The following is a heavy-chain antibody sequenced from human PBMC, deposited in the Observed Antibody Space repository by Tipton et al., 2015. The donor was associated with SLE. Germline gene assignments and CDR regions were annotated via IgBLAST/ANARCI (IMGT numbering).Heavy chain of an antibody. CDR2: INHSGST. Sequence: GLVKPSETLSLTCAVYGGSFSGYYWSWIRQPPGKGLEWIGEINHSGSTNYNPSLKSRVTISADTSKNQFSLKLSSVTAADTAVYYCARHGPVLWFREFPFDYWGQGTLVIVSS. J-gene: IGHJ4*02. D-gene: IGHD3-10*01. CDR1: GGSFSGYY. CDR3: ARHGPVLWFREFPFDY. V-gene: IGHV4-34*01.